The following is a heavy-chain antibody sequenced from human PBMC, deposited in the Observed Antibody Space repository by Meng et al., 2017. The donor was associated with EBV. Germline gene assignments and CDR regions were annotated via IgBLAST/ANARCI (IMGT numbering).Heavy chain of an antibody. Sequence: DELGHGGAEVKHAGASMKVSCKASGNTFTSYGSSWVRQAPGQGLEWMGWISAYNGNTNYAQKLQGRVTMTTDTSTSTAYMELRSLRSDDTAVYYCARVRTFGGVIPPDYWGQGTLVTVSS. V-gene: IGHV1-18*01. J-gene: IGHJ4*02. CDR3: ARVRTFGGVIPPDY. CDR1: GNTFTSYG. D-gene: IGHD3-16*02. CDR2: ISAYNGNT.